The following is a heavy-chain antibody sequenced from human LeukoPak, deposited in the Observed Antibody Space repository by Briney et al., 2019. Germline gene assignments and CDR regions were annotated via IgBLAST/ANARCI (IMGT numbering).Heavy chain of an antibody. CDR3: AKTVDTAMVTGKDDAFDI. V-gene: IGHV3-21*04. CDR2: ISSTGSYI. D-gene: IGHD5-18*01. Sequence: GGSLRLSCAASGFSFSNYNMNWVRQAPGKGLEWVSSISSTGSYIYYADSLKGRFTISRDNAKNSMYLQMNSLRAEDTAVYYCAKTVDTAMVTGKDDAFDIWGQGTMVTVSS. CDR1: GFSFSNYN. J-gene: IGHJ3*02.